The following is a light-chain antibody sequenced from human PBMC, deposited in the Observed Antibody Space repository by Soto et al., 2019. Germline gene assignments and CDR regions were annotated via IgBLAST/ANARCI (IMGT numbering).Light chain of an antibody. CDR1: SSDIGAGYD. J-gene: IGLJ1*01. Sequence: VLTQPPSVSEAPGQRVTISCTGTSSDIGAGYDVHWYQQVPGAAPKLLIYANAIRPSGVPDRFSASKSGTSASLAITGLRAEDEADYYCQSYDSSLTTYVFGTGTKVTVL. CDR2: ANA. V-gene: IGLV1-40*01. CDR3: QSYDSSLTTYV.